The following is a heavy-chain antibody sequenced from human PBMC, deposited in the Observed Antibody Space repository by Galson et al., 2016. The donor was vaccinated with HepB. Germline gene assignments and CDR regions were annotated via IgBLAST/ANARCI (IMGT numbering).Heavy chain of an antibody. J-gene: IGHJ4*02. D-gene: IGHD6-6*01. V-gene: IGHV3-23*01. CDR2: ISESGGTI. Sequence: SLRLSCAASGFTFSGYAMSWVRQAPGKGLEWVSAISESGGTIYYADSVKGRFTISRDNAKNSLYLQMNSLRAEDTAVYYCARTRGSSSSEVLHFDYWGQGTLVAVSS. CDR1: GFTFSGYA. CDR3: ARTRGSSSSEVLHFDY.